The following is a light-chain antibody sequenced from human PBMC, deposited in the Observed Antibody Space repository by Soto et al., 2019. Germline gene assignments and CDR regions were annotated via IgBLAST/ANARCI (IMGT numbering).Light chain of an antibody. CDR2: DVS. Sequence: QSVLTQPASVSGSPGQSITISCTGTSSDIGDYNYVSWYQQYPGKAPKLMIYDVSNRPSGVSNRFSGSKSGNTASLTISGLQAEDEADYYCSSYTSSTVIFGTGTKVTVL. V-gene: IGLV2-14*01. CDR1: SSDIGDYNY. J-gene: IGLJ1*01. CDR3: SSYTSSTVI.